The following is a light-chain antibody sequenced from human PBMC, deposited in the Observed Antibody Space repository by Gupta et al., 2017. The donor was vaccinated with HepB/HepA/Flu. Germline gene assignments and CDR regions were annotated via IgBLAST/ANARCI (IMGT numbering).Light chain of an antibody. V-gene: IGLV10-54*04. J-gene: IGLJ3*02. CDR1: RNNVGYQG. Sequence: AGLTQPPSVSQGLGPTATLTCTGNRNNVGYQGAAWLQQHQGHPPKLLSYRNNNRPSGIAERFSASRSGDTDTLTITGLQPEEEADYYCSAWDSSLSDWVFGGGTKLTVL. CDR2: RNN. CDR3: SAWDSSLSDWV.